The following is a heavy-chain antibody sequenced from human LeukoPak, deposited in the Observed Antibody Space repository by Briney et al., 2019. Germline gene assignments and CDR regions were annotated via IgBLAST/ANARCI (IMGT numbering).Heavy chain of an antibody. CDR3: AKGDSSSWYAVGDY. J-gene: IGHJ4*02. V-gene: IGHV3-30*18. Sequence: GRSLRLSCAASGLTFSSYGMHWVRQAPGKGLEWVAVISYDGSNKYYADSVKGRFTISRDNSKNTLYLQMNSLRAEDTAVYYCAKGDSSSWYAVGDYWGQGTLVTVSS. CDR2: ISYDGSNK. CDR1: GLTFSSYG. D-gene: IGHD6-13*01.